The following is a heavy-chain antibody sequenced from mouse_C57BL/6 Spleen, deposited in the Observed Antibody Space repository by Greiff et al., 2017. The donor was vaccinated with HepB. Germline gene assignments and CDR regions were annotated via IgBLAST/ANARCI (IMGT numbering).Heavy chain of an antibody. Sequence: QVQLQQSGAELARPGASVKLSCKASGYTFTSYGISWVKQRTGQGLEWIGEIYPRSGNTYYNEKFKGKATLTADKSSSTAYMELRSLTSEDSAVYFCARVTTVDWFAYWGQGTLVTVSA. CDR3: ARVTTVDWFAY. V-gene: IGHV1-81*01. J-gene: IGHJ3*01. D-gene: IGHD1-1*01. CDR2: IYPRSGNT. CDR1: GYTFTSYG.